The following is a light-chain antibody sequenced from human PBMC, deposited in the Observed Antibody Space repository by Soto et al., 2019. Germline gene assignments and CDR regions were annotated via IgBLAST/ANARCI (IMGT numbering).Light chain of an antibody. CDR1: QSVSNNY. J-gene: IGKJ1*01. Sequence: ESVLTQSPGTLSLSPGERATPSCGASQSVSNNYLAWYQQKPGQAPRLLIYGASNRATGIPDRFSGSGSGTDFTLTISRLEPEDFAVYYCQQYGSSGTFGQGTKVDIK. CDR2: GAS. V-gene: IGKV3-20*01. CDR3: QQYGSSGT.